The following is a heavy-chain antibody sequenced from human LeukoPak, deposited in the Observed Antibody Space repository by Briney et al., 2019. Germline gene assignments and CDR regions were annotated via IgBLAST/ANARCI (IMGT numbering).Heavy chain of an antibody. CDR2: IYYRGST. D-gene: IGHD3-10*01. V-gene: IGHV4-59*12. CDR1: GGSISSYY. Sequence: SETLPLTCTVSGGSISSYYWSWIRQPPGKGLEWIGYIYYRGSTNYNPSLKSRVTISVDTSKNQFSLKLSSVTAADTAVYYCARVRRITMVRGVHYGMDVWGQGTTVTVSS. J-gene: IGHJ6*02. CDR3: ARVRRITMVRGVHYGMDV.